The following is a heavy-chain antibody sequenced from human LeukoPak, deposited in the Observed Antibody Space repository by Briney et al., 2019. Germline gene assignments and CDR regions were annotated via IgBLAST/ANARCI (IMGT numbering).Heavy chain of an antibody. V-gene: IGHV4-4*07. CDR3: ARDGVVAATGPVGLAYYYYYMDV. D-gene: IGHD2-15*01. Sequence: PSETLSLTCTVSGGSTSSYYWSWIRQPAGKGLEWIGRIYTSGSTNYNPSLKSRVTMSVDTSKNQFSLKLSSVTAADTAVYYCARDGVVAATGPVGLAYYYYYMDVWGKGTTVTVSS. J-gene: IGHJ6*03. CDR2: IYTSGST. CDR1: GGSTSSYY.